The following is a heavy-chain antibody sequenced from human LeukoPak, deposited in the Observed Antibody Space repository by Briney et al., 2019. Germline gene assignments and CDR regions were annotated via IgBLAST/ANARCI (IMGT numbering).Heavy chain of an antibody. J-gene: IGHJ3*02. CDR1: GGSISSYY. D-gene: IGHD1-14*01. CDR2: INHSGST. V-gene: IGHV4-34*01. CDR3: ARVLVYDAFDI. Sequence: SETLSLTCTVSGGSISSYYWSWIRQPPGKGLEWIGEINHSGSTNYNPSLKSRVTISVDTSKIQFSLKLSSVTAADTAVYYCARVLVYDAFDIWGQGTMVTVSS.